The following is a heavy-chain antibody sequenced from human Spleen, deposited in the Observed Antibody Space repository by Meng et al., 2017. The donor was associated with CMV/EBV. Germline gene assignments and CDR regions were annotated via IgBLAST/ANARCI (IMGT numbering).Heavy chain of an antibody. J-gene: IGHJ6*02. CDR3: ARGSRVSRLYYYAMDV. V-gene: IGHV1-69*05. Sequence: SVKVSCKAAGGTFRSNGISWVRQAPGQGLEWMGGIIPSFGTTNFAQKFQGRVTITTDESTSTAYMEMSSLRSEDTAVYYCARGSRVSRLYYYAMDVWGQGTTVTVSS. CDR2: IIPSFGTT. CDR1: GGTFRSNG. D-gene: IGHD3-22*01.